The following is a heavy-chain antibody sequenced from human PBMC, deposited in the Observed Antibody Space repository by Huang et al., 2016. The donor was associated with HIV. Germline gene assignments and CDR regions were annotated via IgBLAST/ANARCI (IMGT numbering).Heavy chain of an antibody. Sequence: QVQLVQSGAEVKKPGASVKVSCKASGSTFTRYYFHWVRQAPGQGPEWMGIINPSGGRTTYAQKFQGRVTMTRDTSTTTVYRELTSLRSQDTAVYYCTTSGDYGRFDHWGQGTLVTVSS. CDR2: INPSGGRT. D-gene: IGHD4-17*01. CDR1: GSTFTRYY. CDR3: TTSGDYGRFDH. V-gene: IGHV1-46*03. J-gene: IGHJ4*02.